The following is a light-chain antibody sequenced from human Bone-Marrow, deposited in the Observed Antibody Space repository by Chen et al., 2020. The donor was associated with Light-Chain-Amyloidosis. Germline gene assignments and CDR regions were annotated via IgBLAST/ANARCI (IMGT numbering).Light chain of an antibody. J-gene: IGLJ1*01. CDR1: SSDVGGDNH. CDR3: SSYTITDTLV. V-gene: IGLV2-14*01. CDR2: EVT. Sequence: QSPLTQPAPVSAPPAPSITIPCTGTSSDVGGDNHVSWYQQHPDKAPKLMIYEVTNRPSWVPDRFSGSKSDNTASLTISGLQTEDEADYFCSSYTITDTLVFGSGTRVTVL.